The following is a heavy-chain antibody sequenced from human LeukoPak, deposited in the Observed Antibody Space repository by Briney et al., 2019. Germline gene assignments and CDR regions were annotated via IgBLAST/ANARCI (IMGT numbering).Heavy chain of an antibody. CDR2: ISWDGGST. V-gene: IGHV3-43*01. CDR1: GFTFDDYT. D-gene: IGHD6-13*01. Sequence: GGSLRLSCAASGFTFDDYTMHWVRRAPGKGLEWVSLISWDGGSTYYADSVKGRFTISRDNSKNSLYLQMNSLRTEDTALYYCAKAPEYSSSWGMDVWGQGTTVTVSS. CDR3: AKAPEYSSSWGMDV. J-gene: IGHJ6*02.